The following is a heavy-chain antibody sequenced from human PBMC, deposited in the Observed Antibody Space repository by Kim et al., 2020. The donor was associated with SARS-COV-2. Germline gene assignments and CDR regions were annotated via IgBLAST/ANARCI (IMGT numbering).Heavy chain of an antibody. V-gene: IGHV4-61*07. Sequence: GSTNYNPSLKSRVTISVSTSKNQCSLKLSSVTAADTAVYYCARRNDYFDYWGQGTLVTVSS. J-gene: IGHJ4*02. CDR2: GST. CDR3: ARRNDYFDY.